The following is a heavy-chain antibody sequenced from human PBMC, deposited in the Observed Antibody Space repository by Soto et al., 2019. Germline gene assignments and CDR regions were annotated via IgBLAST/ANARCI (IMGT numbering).Heavy chain of an antibody. V-gene: IGHV1-24*01. CDR1: GFTLSKSS. Sequence: QVQLVQSGAEVKKPGASVKVSCKVSGFTLSKSSMHWVRQAPGKGLEWMGGFDPADPETIYAQKFQGRVTMTEDTSTDTAYMELSSLRSEDTAVYFCAIGGERYNYGIVWGQGTLVTVSS. J-gene: IGHJ4*02. CDR3: AIGGERYNYGIV. D-gene: IGHD5-18*01. CDR2: FDPADPET.